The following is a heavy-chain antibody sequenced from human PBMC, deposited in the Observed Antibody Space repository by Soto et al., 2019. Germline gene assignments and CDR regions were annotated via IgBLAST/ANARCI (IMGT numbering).Heavy chain of an antibody. D-gene: IGHD6-13*01. J-gene: IGHJ4*02. V-gene: IGHV1-18*04. CDR2: ISGYNGDT. CDR3: ARAPPTVAGAGIWY. Sequence: GPEVKKPGASVKVSGKASGYTFTSYGISWVRQAPGQGLEWMGWISGYNGDTNYAQKFQGRVTMTTDTSTSTAYMDLRSLRSDDTAVYYCARAPPTVAGAGIWYWGQGTLVTVSS. CDR1: GYTFTSYG.